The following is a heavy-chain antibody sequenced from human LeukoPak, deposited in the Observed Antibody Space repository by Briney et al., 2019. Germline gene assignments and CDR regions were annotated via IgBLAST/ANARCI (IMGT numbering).Heavy chain of an antibody. CDR2: VNWNGGST. D-gene: IGHD3-22*01. CDR1: GFTFDNYG. J-gene: IGHJ4*02. CDR3: ARASLYDNSAYYLDY. Sequence: RPGGSLRLSCAASGFTFDNYGMTWVRRVPGKGLEWVSGVNWNGGSTGYADSVKGRFTISRDNAKNSLYLQMNSLRAEDTALYYCARASLYDNSAYYLDYWGQGTLVTVSS. V-gene: IGHV3-20*04.